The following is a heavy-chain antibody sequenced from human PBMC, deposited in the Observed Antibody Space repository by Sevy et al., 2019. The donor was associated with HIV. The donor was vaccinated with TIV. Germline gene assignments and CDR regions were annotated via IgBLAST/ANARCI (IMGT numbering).Heavy chain of an antibody. V-gene: IGHV3-21*01. Sequence: GESLRLSCAASGFSFSSYSVSWVRQAPGKGLEWVASIGSSNSYIYYADSVKGRFTISRDNAKNSLFLHMNTLRAEDTAVYYCARSYSSSWYILYYFEYWGQGTPVTVSS. J-gene: IGHJ4*02. CDR3: ARSYSSSWYILYYFEY. D-gene: IGHD6-13*01. CDR1: GFSFSSYS. CDR2: IGSSNSYI.